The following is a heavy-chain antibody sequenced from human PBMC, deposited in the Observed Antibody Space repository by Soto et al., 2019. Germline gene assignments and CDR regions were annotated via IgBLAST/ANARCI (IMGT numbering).Heavy chain of an antibody. CDR3: AKARYLTTVTTCYFDN. D-gene: IGHD4-17*01. J-gene: IGHJ4*02. V-gene: IGHV3-30*18. CDR1: GFTFSNYG. Sequence: QVPLVESGGGVVQPGGSLRLSCAASGFTFSNYGMHWVRQAPVKGLEWVSVIAYDGNSKYYADSVKGRFTISRDNSKNTLYLQTNSLSAEDTAVYYCAKARYLTTVTTCYFDNWGQGTLVTVS. CDR2: IAYDGNSK.